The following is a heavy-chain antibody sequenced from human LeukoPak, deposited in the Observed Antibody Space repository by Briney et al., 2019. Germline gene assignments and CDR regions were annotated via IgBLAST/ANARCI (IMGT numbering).Heavy chain of an antibody. CDR3: AKDRKGSSGYYPFDY. CDR1: GFTFSSYG. D-gene: IGHD3-22*01. J-gene: IGHJ4*02. V-gene: IGHV3-23*01. CDR2: ISGSGGST. Sequence: PGGSLRLSCAASGFTFSSYGMHWVRQAPGKGLEWVSAISGSGGSTYYADSVKGRFTISRDNSKNTLYLQMNSLRAEDTAVYYCAKDRKGSSGYYPFDYWGQGTLVTVSS.